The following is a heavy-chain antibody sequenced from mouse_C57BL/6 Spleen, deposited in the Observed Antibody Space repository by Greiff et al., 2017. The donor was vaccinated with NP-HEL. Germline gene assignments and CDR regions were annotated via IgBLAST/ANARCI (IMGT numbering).Heavy chain of an antibody. J-gene: IGHJ3*01. CDR1: GYTFTDYY. V-gene: IGHV1-26*01. Sequence: EVQLQQSGPELVKPGASVKISCKASGYTFTDYYMNWVKQSHGKSLEWIGDINPNNGGTSYNQKFKGKATLTVDKSSSTAYMELRSLTSEDSAVYYCARVAQATGWFAYWGQGTLVTVSA. CDR3: ARVAQATGWFAY. CDR2: INPNNGGT. D-gene: IGHD3-2*02.